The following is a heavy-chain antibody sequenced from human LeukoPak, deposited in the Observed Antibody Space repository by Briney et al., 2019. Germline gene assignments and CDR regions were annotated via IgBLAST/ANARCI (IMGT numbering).Heavy chain of an antibody. D-gene: IGHD2-21*01. Sequence: ASVKVSCKASGYTFTNHGLGGVRQAPGQGLEWMGLISAYNGNTNYAQKLQGRVTMTTDTSTSTAYMELRRLRSDDTAVYYCARESGRDFADWGQGTLVTVSS. CDR1: GYTFTNHG. J-gene: IGHJ4*02. CDR3: ARESGRDFAD. V-gene: IGHV1-18*01. CDR2: ISAYNGNT.